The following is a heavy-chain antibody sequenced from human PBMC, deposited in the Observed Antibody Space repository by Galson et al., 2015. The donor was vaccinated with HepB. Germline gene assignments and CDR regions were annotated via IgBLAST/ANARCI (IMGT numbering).Heavy chain of an antibody. J-gene: IGHJ4*02. V-gene: IGHV3-23*01. CDR1: GYTFSIYA. CDR2: ISGTGRRT. D-gene: IGHD5/OR15-5a*01. Sequence: SLRLSCAASGYTFSIYAMTWVRQAPGEGLEWVADISGTGRRTNYADAVKGRFTISRDNSKDTLYLQMNSLRAEDTAVYYCAKEGVSAYFDNWGQGTLVTVSS. CDR3: AKEGVSAYFDN.